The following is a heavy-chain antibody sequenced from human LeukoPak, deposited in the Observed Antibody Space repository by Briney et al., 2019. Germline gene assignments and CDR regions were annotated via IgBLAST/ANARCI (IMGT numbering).Heavy chain of an antibody. Sequence: GGSLRLSCAASGFIFSDYYMSWIRQAPGKGLEWVSYISSSGSTMYYTDSVKGRFTISRDNAKDSLYLQMNSLRAEDTAVYYCARGPSPCSGGSCSPLYFDYWGQGTLVTVSS. CDR3: ARGPSPCSGGSCSPLYFDY. CDR2: ISSSGSTM. D-gene: IGHD2-15*01. J-gene: IGHJ4*02. V-gene: IGHV3-11*01. CDR1: GFIFSDYY.